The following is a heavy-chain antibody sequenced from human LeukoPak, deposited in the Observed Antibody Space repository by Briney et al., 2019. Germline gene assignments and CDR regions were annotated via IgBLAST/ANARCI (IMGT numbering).Heavy chain of an antibody. CDR2: SSSSSSYI. J-gene: IGHJ6*03. CDR3: AKVGVDTAMVTDYYYYYMDV. D-gene: IGHD5-18*01. V-gene: IGHV3-21*01. CDR1: GFTFSSYS. Sequence: GGSLRLSCAASGFTFSSYSMNWVRQAPGKGLEWVSSSSSSSSYIYYADSVKGRFTISRDNAKNSLYLQMSSLRAEDTAVYYCAKVGVDTAMVTDYYYYYMDVWGKGTTVTISS.